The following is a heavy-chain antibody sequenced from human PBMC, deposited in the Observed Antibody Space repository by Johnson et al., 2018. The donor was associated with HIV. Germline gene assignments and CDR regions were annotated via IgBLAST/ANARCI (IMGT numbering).Heavy chain of an antibody. CDR1: GFPFDDYA. CDR2: ISWNSGSI. V-gene: IGHV3-9*01. J-gene: IGHJ3*02. CDR3: AKGFGASSGAFDI. Sequence: VQLVESGGGLVQPGRSLRLSCAASGFPFDDYAMHWVRQAPGKGLEWVSGISWNSGSIGYADSVKGRFTISRDNSKNTLYLQMNSLRAEDTAVYYFAKGFGASSGAFDIWGQGTMVTVSS. D-gene: IGHD1-26*01.